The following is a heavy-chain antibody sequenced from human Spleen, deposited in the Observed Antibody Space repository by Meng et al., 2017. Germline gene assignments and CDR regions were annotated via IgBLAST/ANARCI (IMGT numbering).Heavy chain of an antibody. D-gene: IGHD5-24*01. CDR3: ARSTDGYNYYFDY. CDR2: INPNSGGT. CDR1: GYTFTGYY. J-gene: IGHJ4*02. Sequence: ASVKVSCKASGYTFTGYYIHWVRQAPGQELEWMGWINPNSGGTDSAQKFQARVTMTRDTSISTAYMELTRLTSDDTAVYYCARSTDGYNYYFDYWGQGTLVTVSS. V-gene: IGHV1-2*02.